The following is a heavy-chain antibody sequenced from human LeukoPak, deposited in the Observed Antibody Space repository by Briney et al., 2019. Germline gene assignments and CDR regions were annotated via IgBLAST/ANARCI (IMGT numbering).Heavy chain of an antibody. V-gene: IGHV4-4*07. D-gene: IGHD6-19*01. Sequence: KSSETLSLTCTVSGGSISSYYWSWIRQPAGKGLEWIGRIYTSGSTNYNPSLKSRVTMSVDTSQNQFTMKLSSVTAADTDAYYCARRLPVAGTDDAFDIWGQGTMVTVSS. CDR1: GGSISSYY. CDR3: ARRLPVAGTDDAFDI. J-gene: IGHJ3*02. CDR2: IYTSGST.